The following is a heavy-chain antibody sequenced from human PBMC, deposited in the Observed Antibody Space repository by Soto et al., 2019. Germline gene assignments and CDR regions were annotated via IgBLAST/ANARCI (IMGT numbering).Heavy chain of an antibody. Sequence: GASVKVSCKASGYMFISYGINWVRQAPGQGLEWMGWISAYNGNTKYAQNLQGRVTMTTDTPTSTAYMEMRSLRSDDTAVYYCVRDLDGSGSYYTDYWGPGTLVTVSS. V-gene: IGHV1-18*01. CDR3: VRDLDGSGSYYTDY. CDR2: ISAYNGNT. D-gene: IGHD3-10*01. J-gene: IGHJ4*02. CDR1: GYMFISYG.